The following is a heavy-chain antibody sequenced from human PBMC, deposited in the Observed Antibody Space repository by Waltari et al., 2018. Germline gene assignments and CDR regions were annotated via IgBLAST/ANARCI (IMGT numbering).Heavy chain of an antibody. CDR2: IYYSGST. CDR3: ATGYSSSRRLRFDY. Sequence: QLQLQESGPGLVKPSETLSLTCTVSGGSISSSSYYWGWIRQPPGKGLEWIGSIYYSGSTDDNPSLKSRVTISVDTSKNQFSLKLSSVTAADTAVYYCATGYSSSRRLRFDYWGQGTLVTVSS. J-gene: IGHJ4*02. D-gene: IGHD6-6*01. CDR1: GGSISSSSYY. V-gene: IGHV4-39*01.